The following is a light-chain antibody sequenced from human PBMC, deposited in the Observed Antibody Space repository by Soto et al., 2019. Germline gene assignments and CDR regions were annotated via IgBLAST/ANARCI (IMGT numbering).Light chain of an antibody. CDR3: QQYNNWPLT. CDR1: QNVSSH. CDR2: GAS. Sequence: EIVLTQSPVTLSLSPGERATLSCRASQNVSSHLGWYQQKPGQAPRLLIYGASTRATGIPARFSGSGSGTEFTLTISSLQSEDFAVYYCQQYNNWPLTFGGGTKVEIK. J-gene: IGKJ4*01. V-gene: IGKV3-15*01.